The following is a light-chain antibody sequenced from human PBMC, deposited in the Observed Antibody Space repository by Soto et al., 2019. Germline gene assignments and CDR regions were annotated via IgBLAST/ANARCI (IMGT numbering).Light chain of an antibody. J-gene: IGLJ3*02. CDR1: SSDVGGYNY. V-gene: IGLV2-11*01. CDR3: CSYAGTYSWV. Sequence: QLVLTQPRSVSGSPGQSVTISCTGTSSDVGGYNYVSWYQQHPGKAPKVMIYDVTRRPSGVPDRFSGSKSGYTASLTISGLQAEDEADYYCCSYAGTYSWVFGGGTKLTVL. CDR2: DVT.